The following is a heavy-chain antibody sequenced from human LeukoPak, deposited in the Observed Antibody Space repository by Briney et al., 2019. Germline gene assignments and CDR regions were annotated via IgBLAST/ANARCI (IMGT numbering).Heavy chain of an antibody. CDR3: ARDRSNWNDGYYYYYMDV. CDR2: ISSNGGST. Sequence: GGSLRLSCAASGFTFSSYAMHWVRQAPGKGLEYVSAISSNGGSTYYANSVKGRFTISRDNSKNTLYLQMGSLRAEDMAVYYCARDRSNWNDGYYYYYMDVWGKGTTVTVSS. CDR1: GFTFSSYA. D-gene: IGHD1-20*01. V-gene: IGHV3-64*01. J-gene: IGHJ6*03.